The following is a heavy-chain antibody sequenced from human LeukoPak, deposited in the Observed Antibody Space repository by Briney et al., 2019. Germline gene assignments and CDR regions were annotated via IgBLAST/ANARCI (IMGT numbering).Heavy chain of an antibody. CDR2: IYTSGST. Sequence: PSQTLSLTCTVSGDSISSGSYYWSWIRQPAGKGLEWIGRIYTSGSTNYNPSLKSRVTISVDTSKNQFSLKLSSVTAADTAVYYCARVTVTTERRYYYYGMDVWGQGTTVTVSS. J-gene: IGHJ6*02. CDR1: GDSISSGSYY. CDR3: ARVTVTTERRYYYYGMDV. D-gene: IGHD4-11*01. V-gene: IGHV4-61*02.